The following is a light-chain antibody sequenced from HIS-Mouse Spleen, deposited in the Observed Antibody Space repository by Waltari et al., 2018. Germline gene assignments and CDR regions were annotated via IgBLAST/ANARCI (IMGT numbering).Light chain of an antibody. Sequence: SSELTQDPAVSVALGQTVRIPCQGDRLRSSYASWYQQKPGQAPVLVIYGKNTRPSGIPDRFSGSSSGNTASLTITGAQAEDEADYYCNSRDSSGNHVVFGGGTKLTVL. CDR1: RLRSSY. CDR3: NSRDSSGNHVV. J-gene: IGLJ2*01. V-gene: IGLV3-19*01. CDR2: GKN.